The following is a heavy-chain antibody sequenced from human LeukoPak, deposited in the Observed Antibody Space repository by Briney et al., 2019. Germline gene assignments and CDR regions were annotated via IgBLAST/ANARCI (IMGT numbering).Heavy chain of an antibody. J-gene: IGHJ6*02. V-gene: IGHV4-59*08. CDR1: GGSISSYY. D-gene: IGHD3-16*02. Sequence: PSETLSLTCTVSGGSISSYYWSWIPQPPGKGLEWIGYIYYTGITNYNPSLESRVTISVDTSKNQFSLKLNSVTAADTAVYYCTRHDAVPVIGHGMGVWGQGTTVTVSS. CDR2: IYYTGIT. CDR3: TRHDAVPVIGHGMGV.